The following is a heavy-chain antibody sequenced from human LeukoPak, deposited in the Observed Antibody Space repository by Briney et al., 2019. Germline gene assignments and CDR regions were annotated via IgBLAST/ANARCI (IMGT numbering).Heavy chain of an antibody. CDR1: GYTFTSYY. Sequence: ASVKVSCKASGYTFTSYYMHWVRQAPGKGLEWMGGFDPEDGETIYAQKFQGRVTMTEDTSTDTAYMELSSLRSEDTAVYYCSRGDNWFDPWGQGTLVTVSS. CDR2: FDPEDGET. D-gene: IGHD3-16*01. CDR3: SRGDNWFDP. J-gene: IGHJ5*02. V-gene: IGHV1-24*01.